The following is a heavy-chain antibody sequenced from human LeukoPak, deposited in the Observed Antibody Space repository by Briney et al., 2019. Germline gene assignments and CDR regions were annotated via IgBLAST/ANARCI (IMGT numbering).Heavy chain of an antibody. V-gene: IGHV3-64*01. CDR2: ISSNGVST. CDR3: ARRIAGQHYFNY. J-gene: IGHJ4*02. CDR1: GFTFTSFA. Sequence: PGGSLRLSCAASGFTFTSFAMHWVRQAPGKGLEYVSGISSNGVSTHYTKSVKGRFTISRDDSKNTLYLQMGSLGAEDMAVYYCARRIAGQHYFNYWGQGTLVTVSS. D-gene: IGHD6-13*01.